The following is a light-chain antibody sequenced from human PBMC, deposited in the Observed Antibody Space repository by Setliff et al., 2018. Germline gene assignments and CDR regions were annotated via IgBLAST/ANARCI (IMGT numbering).Light chain of an antibody. CDR2: DVT. Sequence: QSVLTQPASVSGSPGQSITISCIGTSSDIGDSYNYVSWYQHYPGKAPKLMIFDVTNRPSGVSDHFSGSKSGNTASLTISGLQAEDEADYYCSSYTNSNTYVFGTGTKVTVL. V-gene: IGLV2-14*03. CDR3: SSYTNSNTYV. CDR1: SSDIGDSYNY. J-gene: IGLJ1*01.